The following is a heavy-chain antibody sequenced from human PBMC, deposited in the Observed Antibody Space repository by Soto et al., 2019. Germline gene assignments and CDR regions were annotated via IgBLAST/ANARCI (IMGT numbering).Heavy chain of an antibody. CDR2: IYWDDDK. D-gene: IGHD3-10*02. CDR1: GFSLSSDGVS. V-gene: IGHV2-5*02. CDR3: AHMFRRYFDF. Sequence: QITLKESGPTLVKPTQTLTLTCTFSGFSLSSDGVSVGWIRQPPRKALEWLALIYWDDDKRYNPSLKNRLTITKDTSKNQVVLTMTNMDPVYTSTYDCAHMFRRYFDFWGQGVLVTVSS. J-gene: IGHJ4*02.